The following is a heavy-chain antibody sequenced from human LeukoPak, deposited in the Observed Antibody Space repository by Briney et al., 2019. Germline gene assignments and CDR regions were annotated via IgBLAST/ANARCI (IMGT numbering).Heavy chain of an antibody. CDR3: ARLASLSTIAHRGRTWVDP. CDR2: IYYSGST. J-gene: IGHJ5*02. V-gene: IGHV4-59*01. CDR1: GGSISSDY. D-gene: IGHD4/OR15-4a*01. Sequence: SETLSLTCTVSGGSISSDYWSWIRQPPGKGLEWIGYIYYSGSTNYNPSLESRVTISVDTSKNQFSLKLSSVIAADTAVYYCARLASLSTIAHRGRTWVDPWGQGTLVTVSS.